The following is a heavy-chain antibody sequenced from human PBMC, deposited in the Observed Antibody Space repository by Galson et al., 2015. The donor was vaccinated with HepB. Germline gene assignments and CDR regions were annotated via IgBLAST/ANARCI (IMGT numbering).Heavy chain of an antibody. CDR3: ARGRIVVAGLAEYVQH. Sequence: QSGAEVKKRGASVKVSCKASGYTFTSYGISWVRQAPGQGLEWMGWNSACSGNTNYAQKLQGRVTMTTYTSTSTAYMGLSSLRSDDTAVYFCARGRIVVAGLAEYVQHWGQGTLVTVSS. CDR2: NSACSGNT. CDR1: GYTFTSYG. D-gene: IGHD6-19*01. J-gene: IGHJ1*01. V-gene: IGHV1-18*04.